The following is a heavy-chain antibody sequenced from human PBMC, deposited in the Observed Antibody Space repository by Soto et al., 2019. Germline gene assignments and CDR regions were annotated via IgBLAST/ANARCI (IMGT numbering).Heavy chain of an antibody. CDR1: GYTFTSYG. D-gene: IGHD1-1*01. V-gene: IGHV1-18*01. Sequence: QVHLVQSGAEVKKPGASVKVSCKASGYTFTSYGITWVRQAPGEGLEWMGWISAHNGNTDYAQKLQGRVIVTRDTSTSTAYMELRSLRSDDTAVYYCARGRYGDYWGQGALVTVSS. CDR3: ARGRYGDY. J-gene: IGHJ4*02. CDR2: ISAHNGNT.